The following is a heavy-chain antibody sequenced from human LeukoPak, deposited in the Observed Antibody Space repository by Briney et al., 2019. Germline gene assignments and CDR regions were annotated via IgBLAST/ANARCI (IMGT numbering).Heavy chain of an antibody. D-gene: IGHD1-1*01. J-gene: IGHJ5*02. Sequence: SETLSLTCTVSGGSISSSSYYWSWIRQPPGKGLEWIGYIYYRGSTNYNPSLKSRVTISVDTSKNQFSLKLSSVTAADTAVYYCAREGTSGTHLNWFDPWGQGTLVTVSS. CDR1: GGSISSSSYY. CDR3: AREGTSGTHLNWFDP. CDR2: IYYRGST. V-gene: IGHV4-61*01.